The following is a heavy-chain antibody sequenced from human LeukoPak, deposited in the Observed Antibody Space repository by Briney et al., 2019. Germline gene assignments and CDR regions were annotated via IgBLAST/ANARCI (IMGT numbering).Heavy chain of an antibody. CDR3: ARDSRDCSSTSCPYGMDV. CDR1: GGSISSGGYY. Sequence: PSETLSLTCTVSGGSISSGGYYWSWTRQHPGKGLEWIGFIYYSGSTYHNPSLKSRVAMSVDTSKNQFSLKLSSVTAADTAVYYCARDSRDCSSTSCPYGMDVWGQGTTVTVSS. CDR2: IYYSGST. J-gene: IGHJ6*02. D-gene: IGHD2-2*01. V-gene: IGHV4-31*03.